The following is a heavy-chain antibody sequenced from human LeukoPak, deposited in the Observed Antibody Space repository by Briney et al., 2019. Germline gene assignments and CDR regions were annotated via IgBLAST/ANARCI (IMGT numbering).Heavy chain of an antibody. Sequence: GGSLRLSCAASGFTVSSSYMSWVRQAPGKGLEWVSVSYSGGSTYYAASVKGRFSISRDNSKNTLYLQMNSLRAEDTAVYYCARDVYTGRYYLDYWGQGTLVTVSS. CDR2: SYSGGST. J-gene: IGHJ4*02. D-gene: IGHD1-26*01. CDR1: GFTVSSSY. V-gene: IGHV3-53*01. CDR3: ARDVYTGRYYLDY.